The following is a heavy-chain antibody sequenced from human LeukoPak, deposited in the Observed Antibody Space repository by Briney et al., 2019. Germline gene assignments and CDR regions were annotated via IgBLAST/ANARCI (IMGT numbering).Heavy chain of an antibody. V-gene: IGHV3-7*01. CDR2: LNEDASVK. CDR1: EFSFSTNW. D-gene: IGHD2-2*01. CDR3: ANVPRSTVSY. Sequence: GGSLRLSCAASEFSFSTNWMHWVRQTPGKGLEWVAELNEDASVKYYVDSVKGRFTISRDNAKSLLFLQMYNLRTEDTGVYFCANVPRSTVSYWGRGTLVTASS. J-gene: IGHJ4*02.